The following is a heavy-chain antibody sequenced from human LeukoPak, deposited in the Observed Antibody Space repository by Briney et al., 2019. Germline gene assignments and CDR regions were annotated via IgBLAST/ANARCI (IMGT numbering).Heavy chain of an antibody. V-gene: IGHV3-20*03. D-gene: IGHD3-22*01. Sequence: GGSLRLSYAASGFTFDDYGMSWVRQAPGKGLECVSGINWNGGSTGYADSVEGRLTISRDKSKNSLYLEMNSLRAEDTALYYCARVRYYYASSGYYRGFDYWGQGTLVTVSS. CDR1: GFTFDDYG. J-gene: IGHJ4*02. CDR2: INWNGGST. CDR3: ARVRYYYASSGYYRGFDY.